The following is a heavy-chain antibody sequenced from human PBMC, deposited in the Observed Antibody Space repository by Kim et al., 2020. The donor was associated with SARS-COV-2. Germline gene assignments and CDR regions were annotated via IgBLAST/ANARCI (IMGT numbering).Heavy chain of an antibody. V-gene: IGHV1-3*01. J-gene: IGHJ4*02. Sequence: KYSQKFPGRVTITRDTAASTAYMELSSLRSEDTAVYYCARDRAAAGTFDYWGQGTLVTVSS. D-gene: IGHD6-13*01. CDR3: ARDRAAAGTFDY.